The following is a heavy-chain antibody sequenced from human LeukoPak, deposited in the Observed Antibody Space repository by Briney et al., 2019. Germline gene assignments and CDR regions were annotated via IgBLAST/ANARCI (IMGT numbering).Heavy chain of an antibody. D-gene: IGHD4-17*01. CDR3: ARAGGPAVTTYYFDY. J-gene: IGHJ4*02. V-gene: IGHV1-8*03. Sequence: ASVKVSCKASGYTFTSYDINWVRQVTGQGLEWMGWMNPNSGNTGYAQKFQGRVTITRNTSISTAYTELSSLRSEDTAVYYCARAGGPAVTTYYFDYWGQGTLVTVSS. CDR1: GYTFTSYD. CDR2: MNPNSGNT.